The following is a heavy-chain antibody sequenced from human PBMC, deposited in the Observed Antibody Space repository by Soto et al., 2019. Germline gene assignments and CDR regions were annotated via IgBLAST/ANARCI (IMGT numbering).Heavy chain of an antibody. CDR1: GYSFTSYW. D-gene: IGHD1-26*01. CDR3: ARQGVEVGATPPNWFDP. Sequence: PGESLKISCKGSGYSFTSYWISWVRQMPGKDLEWMGGIDPSDSYTNYSPSFQGHVTISADKSISTAYLQWSSLKASDTAMYYCARQGVEVGATPPNWFDPWGQGTLVTVSS. J-gene: IGHJ5*02. V-gene: IGHV5-10-1*01. CDR2: IDPSDSYT.